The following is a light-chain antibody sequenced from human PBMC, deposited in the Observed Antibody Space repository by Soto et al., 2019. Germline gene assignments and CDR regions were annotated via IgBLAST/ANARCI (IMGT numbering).Light chain of an antibody. Sequence: ERVMTQSPVTLSVSPLESVTLSFRASQSVGTNLAWYQQKPGQAPRLLIYGASTRATGIPARFSVSGSGKDFTLTISRLEPEDFAVYYCKQYGSSGKFGQGTKVDIK. CDR3: KQYGSSGK. CDR2: GAS. V-gene: IGKV3-15*01. J-gene: IGKJ1*01. CDR1: QSVGTN.